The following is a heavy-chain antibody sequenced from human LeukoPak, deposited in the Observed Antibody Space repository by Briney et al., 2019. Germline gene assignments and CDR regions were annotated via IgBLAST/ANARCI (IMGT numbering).Heavy chain of an antibody. D-gene: IGHD1-26*01. CDR1: GFTFSSYS. J-gene: IGHJ3*02. V-gene: IGHV3-21*01. CDR2: IISSSNYI. CDR3: ARETNLLLRGSAFDI. Sequence: GGSLRLSCAASGFTFSSYSMNWVRQAPGKGLEWVSSIISSSNYIYYADSVKGRFTISSDNAKNSLYLQMNSLRAEDTAVYYCARETNLLLRGSAFDIWGQGKMVTVSS.